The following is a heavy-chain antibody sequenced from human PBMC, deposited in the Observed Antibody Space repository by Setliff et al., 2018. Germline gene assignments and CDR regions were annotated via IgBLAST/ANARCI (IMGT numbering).Heavy chain of an antibody. J-gene: IGHJ6*03. CDR1: GGSISSGNYF. CDR3: VRMSGFLYMDV. D-gene: IGHD3-3*01. CDR2: VPKGGTP. V-gene: IGHV4-39*01. Sequence: SETLSLTCTVSGGSISSGNYFWGWIRQPPGKGLEWIVSVPKGGTPKYNGSLESRVTIFVDTSKNQFSLRLTSVTAADTAVYYCVRMSGFLYMDVWGKGTTVTVSS.